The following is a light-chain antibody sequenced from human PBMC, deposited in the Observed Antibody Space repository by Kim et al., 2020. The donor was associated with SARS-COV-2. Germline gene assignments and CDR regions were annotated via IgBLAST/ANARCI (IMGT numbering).Light chain of an antibody. V-gene: IGLV4-69*01. CDR1: SGHSDYA. Sequence: QLVLTQSPSASASLGASVKLTCTLSSGHSDYAIAWHQQEPEKGPRFLMKLNSDGSHTKGDGIADRFSGSSSGAERYLTISSVQSEDEADYYCQTWGTGSWVFGGGTQLTVL. CDR2: LNSDGSH. J-gene: IGLJ3*02. CDR3: QTWGTGSWV.